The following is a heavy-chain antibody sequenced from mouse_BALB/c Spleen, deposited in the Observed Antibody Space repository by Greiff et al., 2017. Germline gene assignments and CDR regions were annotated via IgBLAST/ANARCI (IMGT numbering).Heavy chain of an antibody. D-gene: IGHD2-14*01. CDR2: IDPENGDT. Sequence: VQLQQSGAELVRSGASVKLSCTASGFNFKDYYMHWVKQRPEQGLEWIGWIDPENGDTEYAPKFQGKATMTADTSSNTAYLQLSSLTSEDTAVYYYNARALGTSFAYWGQGTLVTVSA. CDR3: NARALGTSFAY. V-gene: IGHV14-4*02. J-gene: IGHJ3*01. CDR1: GFNFKDYY.